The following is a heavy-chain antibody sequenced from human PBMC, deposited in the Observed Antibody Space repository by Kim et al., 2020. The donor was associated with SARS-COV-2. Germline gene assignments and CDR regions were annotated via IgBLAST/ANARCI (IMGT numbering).Heavy chain of an antibody. J-gene: IGHJ4*02. CDR3: ARDPDLSGYASQYYFDY. D-gene: IGHD5-12*01. Sequence: GGSLRLSCAASGFTFSSYSMNWVRQAPGKGLEWVSYISSSSSTIYYADSVKGRFTISRDNAKNSLYLQMNSLRDEDTAVYYCARDPDLSGYASQYYFDYWGQGTLVTVSS. CDR2: ISSSSSTI. CDR1: GFTFSSYS. V-gene: IGHV3-48*02.